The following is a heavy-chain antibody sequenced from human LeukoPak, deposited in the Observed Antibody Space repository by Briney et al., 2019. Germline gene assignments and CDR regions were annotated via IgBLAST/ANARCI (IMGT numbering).Heavy chain of an antibody. J-gene: IGHJ4*02. V-gene: IGHV5-51*01. D-gene: IGHD6-19*01. CDR3: ARRQAVAGYYFFDY. Sequence: KTGASLQISCEGAGSIFTGYWIGGGRQLPGKGGEGMGIIYPGDSDTRYSPSFQGQVTISADKSISTAYLQRPSLKASDSAMYYCARRQAVAGYYFFDYWGQGALVTASS. CDR1: GSIFTGYW. CDR2: IYPGDSDT.